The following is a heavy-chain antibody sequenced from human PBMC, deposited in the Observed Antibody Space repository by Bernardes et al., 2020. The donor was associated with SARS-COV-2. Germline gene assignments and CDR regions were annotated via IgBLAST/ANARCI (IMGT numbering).Heavy chain of an antibody. Sequence: GGSLRLSCAASGFIFSAYGMHWVRQAPGKGLEWLAVVSRDGSYESYADSVKGRFTISRDNSYNTLYLEMNSLRAEDTAMYYCAKGHVGDFWSGYYMGAFDIWGQGTVVSVSS. D-gene: IGHD3-3*01. J-gene: IGHJ3*02. V-gene: IGHV3-30*18. CDR2: VSRDGSYE. CDR1: GFIFSAYG. CDR3: AKGHVGDFWSGYYMGAFDI.